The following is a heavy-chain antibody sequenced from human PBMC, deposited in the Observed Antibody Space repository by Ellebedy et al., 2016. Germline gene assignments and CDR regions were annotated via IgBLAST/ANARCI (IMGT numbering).Heavy chain of an antibody. CDR2: LHYTGTT. CDR3: ARNRGGISLVRGVTPPAFDI. V-gene: IGHV4-30-4*02. D-gene: IGHD3-10*01. J-gene: IGHJ3*02. CDR1: GGSVRSTDYY. Sequence: SETLSLTCTVSGGSVRSTDYYWSWVRQSPGKGLEWIGFLHYTGTTSYHPSLKTPVSLSIDSSNNQFSLKLSYVTPADTAISYSARNRGGISLVRGVTPPAFDIWGQGTMFAVSS.